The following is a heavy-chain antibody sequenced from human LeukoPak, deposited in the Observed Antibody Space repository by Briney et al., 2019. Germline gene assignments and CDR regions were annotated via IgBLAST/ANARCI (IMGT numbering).Heavy chain of an antibody. V-gene: IGHV4-39*01. D-gene: IGHD3-10*01. CDR3: ARFNGSGSYYRDYWFDP. CDR1: GGSISSSSYY. CDR2: IYYSGST. Sequence: PSETLSLTCTVSGGSISSSSYYWGWIRQPPGKGLEWIGSIYYSGSTYYNPSLKSRVTISVDTSKNQFSLKLSSVTAADTAVYYCARFNGSGSYYRDYWFDPWGQGTLVTVSS. J-gene: IGHJ5*02.